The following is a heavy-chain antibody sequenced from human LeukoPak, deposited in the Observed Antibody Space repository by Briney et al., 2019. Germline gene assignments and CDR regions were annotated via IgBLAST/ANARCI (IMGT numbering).Heavy chain of an antibody. CDR1: GFTVSSNY. CDR3: AKTIPYYDILTGYYAD. CDR2: IYSGGST. V-gene: IGHV3-53*01. J-gene: IGHJ4*02. D-gene: IGHD3-9*01. Sequence: GGSLRLSCAASGFTVSSNYMSWVRQAPGKGLEWVSVIYSGGSTYYADSVKGRFTISRDNSKNTLYLQMNSLRAEDTAVYYCAKTIPYYDILTGYYADWGQGTLVTVSS.